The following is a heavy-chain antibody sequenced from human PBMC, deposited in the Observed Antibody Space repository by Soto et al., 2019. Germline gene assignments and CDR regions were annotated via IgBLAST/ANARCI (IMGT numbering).Heavy chain of an antibody. J-gene: IGHJ3*02. V-gene: IGHV3-74*01. CDR3: GRAYRSCWYKAFHI. CDR2: INTDGSIT. CDR1: GFTFSSYW. D-gene: IGHD6-13*01. Sequence: EVQLVESGGGLVQPGGSLRLSCTASGFTFSSYWMHWVRQAPGKGLVWVSRINTDGSITNYADSVKGRFTISRDNAKKTLLLQMNNLGAEDTALFYCGRAYRSCWYKAFHIWGQGTMVTVSS.